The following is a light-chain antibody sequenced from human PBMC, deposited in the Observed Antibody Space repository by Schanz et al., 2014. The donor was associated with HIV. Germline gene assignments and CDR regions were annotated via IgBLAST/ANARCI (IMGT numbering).Light chain of an antibody. J-gene: IGLJ7*01. Sequence: QSVLTQPPSLSGAPGQRVSLSCNGSSSNIGAGYDVHWYQQFPGTAPRLLIFDNDNRPSGVPDRISGSKSGTSASLAITGLQSEDEADYYCAAWDVLLNGPVFGGGTQLTVL. CDR2: DND. CDR3: AAWDVLLNGPV. CDR1: SSNIGAGYD. V-gene: IGLV1-40*01.